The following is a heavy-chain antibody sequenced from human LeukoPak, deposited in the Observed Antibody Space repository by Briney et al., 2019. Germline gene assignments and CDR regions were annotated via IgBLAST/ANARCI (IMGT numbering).Heavy chain of an antibody. Sequence: GGSLRLSCAASGFTFSSYAMHWVRQAPGKGLEYVSAISSNGGSTYYANSVKGRFTISRDNSKNTLYLQMGSLRAEDMAVYYCARDGAAAGTFYDNWFDPWGQGTLVTVSS. CDR1: GFTFSSYA. CDR2: ISSNGGST. J-gene: IGHJ5*02. V-gene: IGHV3-64*01. CDR3: ARDGAAAGTFYDNWFDP. D-gene: IGHD6-13*01.